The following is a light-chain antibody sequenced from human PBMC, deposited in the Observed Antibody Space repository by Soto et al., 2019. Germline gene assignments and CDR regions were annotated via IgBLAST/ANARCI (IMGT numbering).Light chain of an antibody. CDR1: QSVDSN. CDR3: QQYDNWPLT. CDR2: GAS. V-gene: IGKV3D-15*01. J-gene: IGKJ4*01. Sequence: EIVMTQSPATLSVSPGERATLSCRASQSVDSNLAWYQQKPGQAPRLLIFGASTRATGIPARFSGSGSGTDFTLTISSLQSEDFGVYFCQQYDNWPLTFGGGTTV.